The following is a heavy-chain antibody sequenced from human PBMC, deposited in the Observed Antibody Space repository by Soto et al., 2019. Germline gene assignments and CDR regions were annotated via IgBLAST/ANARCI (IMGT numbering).Heavy chain of an antibody. Sequence: QVQLQQWGAGLLKPSETMSLTGAVYGGDYSRYYWSWIRPPPGKGLEGVGEINHSGSTTYNPSLHRRVTISVDTSKNQFSLKLCSVAAAATAVYYWARGSAAYYYYGMDVWGHRTTVTVS. CDR1: GGDYSRYY. J-gene: IGHJ6*02. CDR3: ARGSAAYYYYGMDV. V-gene: IGHV4-34*01. CDR2: INHSGST.